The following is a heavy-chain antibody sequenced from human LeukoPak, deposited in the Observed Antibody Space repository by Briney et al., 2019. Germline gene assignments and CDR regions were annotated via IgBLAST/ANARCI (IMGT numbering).Heavy chain of an antibody. Sequence: ASVKVSCKASGYPFDNFGLTWVRQAPGQGLEWMGWISAYNGNTHYAQKFRGRLTMTTDTSTTTAYLELRSLKSDGTAVYYCARDRLGGDLTGESLYWGQGTLVTVSS. J-gene: IGHJ4*02. D-gene: IGHD4-17*01. CDR1: GYPFDNFG. V-gene: IGHV1-18*01. CDR2: ISAYNGNT. CDR3: ARDRLGGDLTGESLY.